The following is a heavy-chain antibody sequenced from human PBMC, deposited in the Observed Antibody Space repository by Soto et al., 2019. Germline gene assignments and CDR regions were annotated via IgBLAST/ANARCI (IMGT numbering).Heavy chain of an antibody. D-gene: IGHD3-10*01. CDR2: INHSGST. Sequence: ASETLSLTCAVYGGSFSGYYWSWIRQPPGKGLEWIGEINHSGSTNYNPSLKSRVTISVDTSKSQFSLKLSSVTAADTAVYYCAREGSINMVRGVIITPYYFDYCGQGPPVTVSS. CDR1: GGSFSGYY. J-gene: IGHJ4*02. CDR3: AREGSINMVRGVIITPYYFDY. V-gene: IGHV4-34*01.